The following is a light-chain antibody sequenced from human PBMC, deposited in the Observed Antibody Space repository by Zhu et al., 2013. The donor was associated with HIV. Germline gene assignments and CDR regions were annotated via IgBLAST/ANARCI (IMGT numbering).Light chain of an antibody. V-gene: IGKV1-6*01. CDR3: QQSYLTPIT. J-gene: IGKJ5*01. CDR1: QGIRSD. Sequence: IQMTQSPSSLSASIGDRVTMTCRASQGIRSDLAWYQHKPGKAPKLLIYTTSNLQSGVPSRFSGSGSGTAFTLTISSLQPEDFATYYCQQSYLTPITFGPGTRLEIK. CDR2: TTS.